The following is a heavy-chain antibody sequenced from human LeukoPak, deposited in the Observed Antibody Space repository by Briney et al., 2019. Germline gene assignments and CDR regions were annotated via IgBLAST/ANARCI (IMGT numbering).Heavy chain of an antibody. CDR3: AKDFSVVIASGNYFDY. Sequence: SMRPSRAAARLTSSSYGPHWVRPPHNDGMEWVAFIRYVGHKKYYADSVEDRFIPSRDNSKNPPYLQMNSQRAAHPAVYLCAKDFSVVIASGNYFDYWGQGTLVTVSS. CDR1: RLTSSSYG. D-gene: IGHD2-21*01. J-gene: IGHJ4*02. CDR2: IRYVGHKK. V-gene: IGHV3-30*02.